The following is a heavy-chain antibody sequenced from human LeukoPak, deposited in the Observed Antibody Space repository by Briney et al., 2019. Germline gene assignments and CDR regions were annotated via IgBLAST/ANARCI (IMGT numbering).Heavy chain of an antibody. J-gene: IGHJ3*02. Sequence: SQTLSLTCTVSGGSISSGSYYWSWIRQPAGKGLEWIGRIYYSGSTNYNPSLKSRVTISVDTSKNQFSLKLSSVTAADTAVYYCARDPGRDGSGAFDIWGQGTMVTVSS. CDR2: IYYSGST. CDR1: GGSISSGSYY. D-gene: IGHD5-24*01. V-gene: IGHV4-61*02. CDR3: ARDPGRDGSGAFDI.